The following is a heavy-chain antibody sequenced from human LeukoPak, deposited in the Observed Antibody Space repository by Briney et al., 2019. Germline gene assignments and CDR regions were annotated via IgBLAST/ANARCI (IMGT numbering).Heavy chain of an antibody. V-gene: IGHV5-51*01. Sequence: GESLMISCKGSGYSFASYWIGWVRQMPGKSLEWMGIIYPGDSDTRYSPSFQGQVTISADKSISTAYLQWSSLKASDTAMYYCARRGYDSSGYHYYFDYWGQGTLVTVSS. CDR3: ARRGYDSSGYHYYFDY. J-gene: IGHJ4*02. CDR2: IYPGDSDT. D-gene: IGHD3-22*01. CDR1: GYSFASYW.